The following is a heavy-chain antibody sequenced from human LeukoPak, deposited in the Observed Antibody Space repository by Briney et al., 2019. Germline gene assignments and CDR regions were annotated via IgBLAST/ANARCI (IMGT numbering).Heavy chain of an antibody. D-gene: IGHD3-9*01. V-gene: IGHV3-23*01. J-gene: IGHJ4*02. CDR3: SKFNDIYTGFFDY. CDR2: ISSGGGTT. CDR1: GVTHSLYA. Sequence: GGSLRLPCAAHGVTHSLYAMTRVRQSPGKGLEWVSAISSGGGTTYYANFADSVKGRFTTSRDNSKNTLYLQMNRLRAEDTAVFCFSKFNDIYTGFFDYWGQGTLVTVSS.